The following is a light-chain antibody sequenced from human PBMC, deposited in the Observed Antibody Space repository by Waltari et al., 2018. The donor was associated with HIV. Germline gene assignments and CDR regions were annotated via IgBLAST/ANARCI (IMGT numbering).Light chain of an antibody. J-gene: IGLJ2*01. CDR1: KLGDKY. Sequence: SYELTQPPSVSVSPGQTASITCSGDKLGDKYACWYHQKPGQSPVLVSYQDTKRPSGIPERFSGSNSGNTATLTITGTQAMDEADYFCQAWDSSTHVVFGGGTKLTVL. CDR3: QAWDSSTHVV. CDR2: QDT. V-gene: IGLV3-1*01.